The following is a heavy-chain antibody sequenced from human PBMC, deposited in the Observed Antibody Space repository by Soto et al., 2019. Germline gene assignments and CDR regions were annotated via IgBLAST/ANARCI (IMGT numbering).Heavy chain of an antibody. CDR3: ARDLAKGGGSAGFDY. CDR1: GYTFNGYH. CDR2: INPNSGGT. D-gene: IGHD2-15*01. J-gene: IGHJ4*02. V-gene: IGHV1-2*02. Sequence: QVQLVQAWAEGKKPGASVKVSFKASGYTFNGYHMHWVRQAPGQGLEGMGWINPNSGGTKYPQKFQGRVTMTRDTSITTVYMSLTGLKSDDTAVYYCARDLAKGGGSAGFDYWGQGTLVAVSS.